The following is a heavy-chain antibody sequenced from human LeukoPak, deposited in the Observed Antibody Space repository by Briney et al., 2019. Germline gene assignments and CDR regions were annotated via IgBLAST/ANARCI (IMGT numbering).Heavy chain of an antibody. J-gene: IGHJ5*02. CDR2: ISSSGSTI. Sequence: PGGPLSFSVAASGFTFSDYYMSWIRKAPGKGLKWFSYISSSGSTIYYADSVKGRFTISRDNAKNSLYLQMNSLRAEDTAVYYCARGPPDCSSTSCPRWGWFDPWGQGTLVTVSS. V-gene: IGHV3-11*01. CDR3: ARGPPDCSSTSCPRWGWFDP. CDR1: GFTFSDYY. D-gene: IGHD2-2*01.